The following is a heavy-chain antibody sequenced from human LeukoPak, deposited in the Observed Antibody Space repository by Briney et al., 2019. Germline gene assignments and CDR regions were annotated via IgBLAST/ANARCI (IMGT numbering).Heavy chain of an antibody. CDR3: ARVNDILTGYYYYYYYYMDV. CDR1: GFTFSSYA. CDR2: ISGSGGST. V-gene: IGHV3-23*01. D-gene: IGHD3-9*01. J-gene: IGHJ6*03. Sequence: GGSLRLSCAASGFTFSSYAMSWVRQAPGKGLEWVSAISGSGGSTYYADSVKGRFTISRDNAKNSLYLQMNSLRAEDTALYYCARVNDILTGYYYYYYYYMDVWGKGTTVTVSS.